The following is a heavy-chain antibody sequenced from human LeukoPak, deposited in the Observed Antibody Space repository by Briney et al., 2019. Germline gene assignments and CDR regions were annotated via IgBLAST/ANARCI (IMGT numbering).Heavy chain of an antibody. J-gene: IGHJ3*02. V-gene: IGHV4-38-2*02. CDR1: GYSISSGYY. CDR2: IFYSGST. D-gene: IGHD3-10*01. Sequence: PSETLSLTCTVAGYSISSGYYWGWIRQPPGKGLEWIGNIFYSGSTYYSPSLRSRVTISLDTSRNQFSLKLNSVTAADTAVYYCAKSNGYGLVDIWGQGTMVTVSS. CDR3: AKSNGYGLVDI.